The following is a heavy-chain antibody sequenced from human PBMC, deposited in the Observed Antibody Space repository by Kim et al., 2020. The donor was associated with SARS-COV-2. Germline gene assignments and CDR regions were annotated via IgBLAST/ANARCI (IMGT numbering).Heavy chain of an antibody. CDR3: APNYYASGSNEYFQH. V-gene: IGHV3-23*01. CDR1: GFTFSSSA. D-gene: IGHD3-10*01. CDR2: ISESGGGT. J-gene: IGHJ1*01. Sequence: GGSLRLSCAASGFTFSSSAMSWVRQAPGKGLEWVSTISESGGGTYYTDSVRGRFTISRDNSKNTLYLQMNSLRAEDTAVYFCAPNYYASGSNEYFQHWGQGTLVTVSS.